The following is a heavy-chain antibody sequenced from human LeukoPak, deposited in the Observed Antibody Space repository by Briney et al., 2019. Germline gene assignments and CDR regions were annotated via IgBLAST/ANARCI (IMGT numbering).Heavy chain of an antibody. D-gene: IGHD3-9*01. CDR1: GFTFSSYS. CDR2: ISSSSSYI. J-gene: IGHJ4*02. CDR3: AREATGYPPDFDY. V-gene: IGHV3-21*01. Sequence: GGSLRLSCAASGFTFSSYSMNWVRQAPGKGLEWVSSISSSSSYIYYVDSVKGRFTISRDNAKNSLYLQMNSLRAEDTAVYYCAREATGYPPDFDYWGQGTLVTVSS.